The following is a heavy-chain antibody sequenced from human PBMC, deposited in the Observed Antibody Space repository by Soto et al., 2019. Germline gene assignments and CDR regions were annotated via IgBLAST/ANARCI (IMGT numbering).Heavy chain of an antibody. Sequence: VQLLESGGGLVQPGGSLRLSCAVSGFTSNNNALNWVRQAPGKGLEWVSVITGGGEITYYADSVKGRFTISRDSSKSTLYLQMNSLRAEDTAVYYCAHRRGGVSGWAFDSWGQGTLVTVSS. CDR1: GFTSNNNA. CDR3: AHRRGGVSGWAFDS. D-gene: IGHD6-19*01. V-gene: IGHV3-23*01. CDR2: ITGGGEIT. J-gene: IGHJ4*02.